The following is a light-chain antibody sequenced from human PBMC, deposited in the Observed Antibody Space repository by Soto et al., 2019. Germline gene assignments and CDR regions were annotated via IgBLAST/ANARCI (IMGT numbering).Light chain of an antibody. CDR2: KAS. Sequence: DIQMTQSPSTLSASVGDRVTITCRASQNINNWLAWYQQKPGKAPKLLIYKASSLESGVPSRFSGSGSGTEFTLTISSLQPDDFATYYCQHFNSYPTWTFGQGTKVEIK. J-gene: IGKJ1*01. CDR1: QNINNW. CDR3: QHFNSYPTWT. V-gene: IGKV1-5*03.